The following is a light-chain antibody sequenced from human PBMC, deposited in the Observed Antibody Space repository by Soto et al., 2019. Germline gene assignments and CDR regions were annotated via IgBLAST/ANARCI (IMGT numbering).Light chain of an antibody. CDR1: QTISSW. CDR2: KAS. V-gene: IGKV1-5*03. Sequence: DITMNQSPSTLSGSVGDRVTLACRASQTISSWLAWYQQKPGKAPKLLFYKASTLKSGVPSRFSGSGSGTEFTLTSSIVQPDFSATYYCQHYSSYWTFGQGTKVDIK. J-gene: IGKJ1*01. CDR3: QHYSSYWT.